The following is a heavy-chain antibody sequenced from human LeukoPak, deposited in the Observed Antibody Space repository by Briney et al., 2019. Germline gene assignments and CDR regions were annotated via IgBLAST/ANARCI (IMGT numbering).Heavy chain of an antibody. Sequence: SETLSLTCTVSGGSISSYYWSWIRQPPGKGLEWIGYIYYSGSTNYNPSLKSRVTISVDTSKNQFSLKLSSVTAADTAVYYCAREVAGTGGYFQHWGQATLVTVSS. CDR3: AREVAGTGGYFQH. D-gene: IGHD6-19*01. CDR2: IYYSGST. CDR1: GGSISSYY. V-gene: IGHV4-59*01. J-gene: IGHJ1*01.